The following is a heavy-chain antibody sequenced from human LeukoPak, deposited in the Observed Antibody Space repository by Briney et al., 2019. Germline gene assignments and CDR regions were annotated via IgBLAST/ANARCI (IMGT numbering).Heavy chain of an antibody. D-gene: IGHD2-15*01. Sequence: PGGSLRLSCEASGFTFSSNVMHWVRQAPGKGLEWVAVISQDGSNRYYGDSVKGRFTISRDNSKSTVYLQMNSLRTEDTAVYYCARELAAGYCSGGSCSTGGYWGQGTLVTVSS. CDR1: GFTFSSNV. V-gene: IGHV3-30*03. CDR2: ISQDGSNR. J-gene: IGHJ4*02. CDR3: ARELAAGYCSGGSCSTGGY.